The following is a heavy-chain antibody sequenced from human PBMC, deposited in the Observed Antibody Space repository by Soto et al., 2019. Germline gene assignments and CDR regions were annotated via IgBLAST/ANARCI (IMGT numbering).Heavy chain of an antibody. D-gene: IGHD2-15*01. CDR1: GFTFSNYA. V-gene: IGHV3-30-3*01. CDR3: AKDPRYCSGGTCFPEGEHWLDS. Sequence: QVQLVESGGGVVQPGRSLRLSCAASGFTFSNYAMHWVRQAPGKGLEWVAVISYDGNSKFYTDSLKGRFSISRDNSKNTLYLQMTSLRAEDTAVYYCAKDPRYCSGGTCFPEGEHWLDSWGQGTLVTVSS. J-gene: IGHJ5*01. CDR2: ISYDGNSK.